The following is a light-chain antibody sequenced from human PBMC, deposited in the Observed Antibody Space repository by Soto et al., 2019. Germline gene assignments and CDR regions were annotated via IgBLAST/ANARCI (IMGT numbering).Light chain of an antibody. Sequence: QSVLTQPPSVSGAPGQRVTIPCTGSSSNTGAGFDVHWYKQLPGTAPKLMIYEVSNRPSGVSNRFSGSKSGNTASLTISGLQAEDEADYYCSSYTGSSTLVFGTGTKVNV. J-gene: IGLJ1*01. CDR1: SSNTGAGFD. CDR3: SSYTGSSTLV. V-gene: IGLV1-40*01. CDR2: EVS.